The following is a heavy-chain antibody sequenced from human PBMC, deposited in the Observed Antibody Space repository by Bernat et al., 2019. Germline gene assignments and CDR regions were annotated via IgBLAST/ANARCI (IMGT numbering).Heavy chain of an antibody. V-gene: IGHV1-46*01. CDR2: INPSGGGT. J-gene: IGHJ4*02. D-gene: IGHD6-19*01. CDR3: ARNGGGRYSSGWKVGLDY. CDR1: GYTFTSYH. Sequence: QVQLVQSGAEVKKPGASVKVSCEASGYTFTSYHIHWVRQAPGQGLEWLGIINPSGGGTTYAQKFQGRVTVTRDTSTSTVYMELSSLRSEDTAVYYCARNGGGRYSSGWKVGLDYWGQGTLVTVSS.